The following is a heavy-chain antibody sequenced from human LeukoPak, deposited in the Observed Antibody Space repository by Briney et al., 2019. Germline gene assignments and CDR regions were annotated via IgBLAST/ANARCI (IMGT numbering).Heavy chain of an antibody. V-gene: IGHV3-48*01. D-gene: IGHD4-17*01. Sequence: GGSLRLSCAASGFTFSSYSMNWVRQAPGKWLEWVSYISTSSNTIYYADSVKGRFTISRDNAKNSLYLQMNSLRAEDTAVYYCARGHTAVTRHFDFWGQGTLVTVSS. CDR3: ARGHTAVTRHFDF. CDR1: GFTFSSYS. CDR2: ISTSSNTI. J-gene: IGHJ4*02.